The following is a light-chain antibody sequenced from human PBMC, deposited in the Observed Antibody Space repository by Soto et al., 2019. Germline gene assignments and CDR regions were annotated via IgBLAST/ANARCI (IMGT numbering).Light chain of an antibody. CDR3: QQLNTLPFT. Sequence: AIRMTQSPSSFSASTGDRVTITCRASRGISSYLAWYQQKPGKAPKLLIHAASTLQSGVPSRFSGSGSGTEFTLTISGLLPEDFATYHCQQLNTLPFTFGQGTRLEIK. CDR2: AAS. CDR1: RGISSY. V-gene: IGKV1-8*01. J-gene: IGKJ5*01.